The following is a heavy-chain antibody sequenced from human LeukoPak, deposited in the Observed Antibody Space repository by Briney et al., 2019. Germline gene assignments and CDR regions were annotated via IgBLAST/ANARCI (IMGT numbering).Heavy chain of an antibody. D-gene: IGHD1-26*01. CDR3: ARDLSGYYYYGMDV. CDR1: GFTFSSYG. Sequence: QPGRSLRLSCAASGFTFSSYGMHWVRQAPGKGLEWVAVIWYDGSNKYYADSVKGRFTISRDNSKNTLYLQMNSLRAEDTAVYYCARDLSGYYYYGMDVWGQGTTVTVSS. CDR2: IWYDGSNK. V-gene: IGHV3-33*01. J-gene: IGHJ6*02.